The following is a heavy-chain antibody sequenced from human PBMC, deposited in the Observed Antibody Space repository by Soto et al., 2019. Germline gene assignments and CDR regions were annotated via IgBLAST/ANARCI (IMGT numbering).Heavy chain of an antibody. J-gene: IGHJ4*02. D-gene: IGHD2-2*02. CDR3: AMQYCSSTSCYRDY. CDR2: IIPILGIA. V-gene: IGHV1-69*02. CDR1: GGTFSSYT. Sequence: QVQLVQSGAEVKKPGSSVKVSCKASGGTFSSYTISWVRQAPGQGLEWMGRIIPILGIANYAQKFQGRVTITADKPTSTAYMELSSLRSEHTAVYYCAMQYCSSTSCYRDYWGQGTLVTVSS.